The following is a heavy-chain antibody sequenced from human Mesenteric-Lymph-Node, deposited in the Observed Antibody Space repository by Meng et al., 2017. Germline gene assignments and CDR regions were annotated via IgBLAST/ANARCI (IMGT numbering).Heavy chain of an antibody. V-gene: IGHV3-23*01. CDR3: ARDGSSGYSSSWPIYYYYYYGMDV. CDR2: IYDGSATS. J-gene: IGHJ6*02. Sequence: GESLKISCAASTFKFKNYGMNWVRQAPGKGLEWVSSIYDGSATSYYAASVKGRFTISRDDSKNTLYLDMNSLRAEDTAVYYCARDGSSGYSSSWPIYYYYYYGMDVWGQGTTVTVSS. D-gene: IGHD6-13*01. CDR1: TFKFKNYG.